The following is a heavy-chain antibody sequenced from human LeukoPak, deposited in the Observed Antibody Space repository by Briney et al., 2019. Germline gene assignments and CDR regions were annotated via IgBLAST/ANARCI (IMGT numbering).Heavy chain of an antibody. CDR3: ARHRRGSGEFEFDP. D-gene: IGHD3-16*01. Sequence: SETLSLTCTVSGGSMNSGGVFWGWLRLPPGKGLEWIGSLYSTGNINYIYNPSLESRVTVSVDTSKNQFSLKLTSVTAADTAVYYCARHRRGSGEFEFDPWGPGTLVTVSS. J-gene: IGHJ5*02. CDR1: GGSMNSGGVF. V-gene: IGHV4-39*01. CDR2: LYSTGNI.